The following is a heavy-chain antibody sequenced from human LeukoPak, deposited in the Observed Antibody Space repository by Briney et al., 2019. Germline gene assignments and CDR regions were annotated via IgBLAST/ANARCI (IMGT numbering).Heavy chain of an antibody. J-gene: IGHJ4*02. Sequence: PGGPLRLSCVASGFSFSAYIMHWVRQAPGKGLEYVSAIRSDGSSTFYPNSVKGRFTISRDNSKSTLYLQMGSLRAEDTAVYYCTRRYGGHSGWAGYHDSWGQGTLVTVSS. CDR3: TRRYGGHSGWAGYHDS. V-gene: IGHV3-64*01. D-gene: IGHD6-19*01. CDR2: IRSDGSST. CDR1: GFSFSAYI.